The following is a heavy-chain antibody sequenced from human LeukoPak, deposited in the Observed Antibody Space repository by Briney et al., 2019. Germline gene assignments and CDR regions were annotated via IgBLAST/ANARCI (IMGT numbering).Heavy chain of an antibody. J-gene: IGHJ4*02. CDR2: INPNSGGT. Sequence: AASVKVSCKASGGTFSSYAISWVRQAPGQGLEWMGGINPNSGGTNYAQKFQGRVTMTRDTSISTAYMELSRLRSDDTAVYYCARPGGSYLVFDYWGQGTLVTVSS. V-gene: IGHV1-2*02. CDR1: GGTFSSYA. D-gene: IGHD1-26*01. CDR3: ARPGGSYLVFDY.